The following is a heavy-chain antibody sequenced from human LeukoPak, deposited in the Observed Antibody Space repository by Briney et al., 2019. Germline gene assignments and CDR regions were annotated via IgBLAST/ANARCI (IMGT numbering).Heavy chain of an antibody. J-gene: IGHJ4*02. V-gene: IGHV1-2*02. D-gene: IGHD2-2*01. CDR3: ARVGARMMAPAAL. Sequence: ASVKVSCKASGYTFTGYYMHWVRQAPGQGLEWMGWINPNSGGTNYAQKFQGRVTMTRDTSIGTAYMELSRLRSDDTAVYYCARVGARMMAPAALWGQGTLVTVSS. CDR2: INPNSGGT. CDR1: GYTFTGYY.